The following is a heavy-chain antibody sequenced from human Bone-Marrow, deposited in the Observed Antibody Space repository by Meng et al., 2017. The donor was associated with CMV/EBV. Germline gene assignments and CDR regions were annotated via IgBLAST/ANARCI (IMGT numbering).Heavy chain of an antibody. CDR2: IKSKTDGGTT. V-gene: IGHV3-15*01. J-gene: IGHJ4*02. D-gene: IGHD5-24*01. Sequence: GESLKISCAASGFTFSNAWMSWVRQAPGKGLEWVGRIKSKTDGGTTDYAAPVKGRFTISRDDSKNTLYLQMNSLKTEDTAVYYCTTDLGEMATVVDYWGQGTVVTVSS. CDR3: TTDLGEMATVVDY. CDR1: GFTFSNAW.